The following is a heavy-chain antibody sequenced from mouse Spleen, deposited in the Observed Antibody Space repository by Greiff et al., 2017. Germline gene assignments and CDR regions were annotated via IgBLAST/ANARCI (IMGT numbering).Heavy chain of an antibody. V-gene: IGHV5-16*01. CDR2: INYDGSST. D-gene: IGHD1-1*01. J-gene: IGHJ1*01. Sequence: EVKLMESEGGLVQPGSSMKLSCTASGFTFSDYYMAWVRQVPEKGLEWVANINYDGSSTYYLDSLKSRFIISRDNAKNILYLQMSSLKSEDTATYYCARDPYGSSWYFDVWGAGTTVTVSS. CDR3: ARDPYGSSWYFDV. CDR1: GFTFSDYY.